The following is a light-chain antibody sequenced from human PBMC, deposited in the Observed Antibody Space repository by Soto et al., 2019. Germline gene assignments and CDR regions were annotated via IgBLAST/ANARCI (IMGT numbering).Light chain of an antibody. CDR2: GAS. V-gene: IGKV3D-15*01. Sequence: EILLTQSPATLSLSPGERATLSCRASQSVTSNYLAWYQQKPGQTPRLLIYGASTRPTGIPARFSGSRSGPEFTLTINSLQSEDFAIYYCQPYNNWPLTFGGGTKVDIK. J-gene: IGKJ4*01. CDR1: QSVTSN. CDR3: QPYNNWPLT.